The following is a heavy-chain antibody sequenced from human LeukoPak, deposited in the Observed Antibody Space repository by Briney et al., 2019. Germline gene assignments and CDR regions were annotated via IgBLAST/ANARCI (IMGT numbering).Heavy chain of an antibody. Sequence: GGSLRLSCAASGFSVSSNYMGWVRQAPGKGLEWVSVIYSGGDTYYADSVKGRFTISRDNSKNTLYLQMNSLRAEDTAVYYCTKDSTTMVRGVIAYYFDYWGQGTLVTVSS. J-gene: IGHJ4*02. V-gene: IGHV3-53*01. D-gene: IGHD3-10*01. CDR3: TKDSTTMVRGVIAYYFDY. CDR1: GFSVSSNY. CDR2: IYSGGDT.